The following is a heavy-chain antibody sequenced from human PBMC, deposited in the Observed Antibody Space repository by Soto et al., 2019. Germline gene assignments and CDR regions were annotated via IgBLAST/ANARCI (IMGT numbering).Heavy chain of an antibody. Sequence: QVQLQESGPGLVKPSGTLSLTCAVSGGSISSSNWWSWVRQPPGKGLEWIGEIYHSGSTNYNPSLNSRVTISVDKSKNQFSLKLSSVTAADTAVYYCARDLRDMILLWAYGMDVWGQGTTVTVSS. CDR2: IYHSGST. D-gene: IGHD3-16*01. CDR1: GGSISSSNW. J-gene: IGHJ6*02. CDR3: ARDLRDMILLWAYGMDV. V-gene: IGHV4-4*02.